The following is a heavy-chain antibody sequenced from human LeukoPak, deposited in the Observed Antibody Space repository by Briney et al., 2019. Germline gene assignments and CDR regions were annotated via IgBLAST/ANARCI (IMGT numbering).Heavy chain of an antibody. D-gene: IGHD3-16*01. CDR2: IYTSGST. J-gene: IGHJ5*02. Sequence: SETLSLTCTVSGGSISSYYWSWIRQPPGEGLEWIGYIYTSGSTNYNPSLKSRVTISVDTSKNQFSLKLSSVTAADTAVYYCARHVGASWFDPWGQGTLVTVSS. V-gene: IGHV4-4*09. CDR1: GGSISSYY. CDR3: ARHVGASWFDP.